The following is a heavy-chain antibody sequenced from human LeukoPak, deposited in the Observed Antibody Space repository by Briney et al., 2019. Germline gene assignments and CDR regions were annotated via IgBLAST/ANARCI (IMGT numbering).Heavy chain of an antibody. CDR3: ARDSTSGAALGMDV. CDR2: IYHSGST. D-gene: IGHD2-15*01. V-gene: IGHV4-38-2*02. Sequence: SETLSLTCTVSGYSISSGYYWGWIRQPPGKGLEWIGSIYHSGSTYYKPSLKSRVTISADTSKNQFSLKLSSVTAADTAVYYCARDSTSGAALGMDVWGQGTTVTVSS. J-gene: IGHJ6*02. CDR1: GYSISSGYY.